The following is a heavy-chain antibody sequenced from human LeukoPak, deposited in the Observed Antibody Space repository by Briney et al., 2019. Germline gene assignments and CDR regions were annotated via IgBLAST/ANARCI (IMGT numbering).Heavy chain of an antibody. V-gene: IGHV4-31*03. CDR2: IYYSGST. J-gene: IGHJ4*02. D-gene: IGHD5-24*01. CDR3: ARVAAATTNPRFDY. Sequence: SETLSLTCTVSGGSISNAAYYWSWIRQHPGKGLEWIGYIYYSGSTYYNPSLKSRVIISVDTSKNQFSLELSSVTAADMAVYYCARVAAATTNPRFDYWGQGTLVTVSS. CDR1: GGSISNAAYY.